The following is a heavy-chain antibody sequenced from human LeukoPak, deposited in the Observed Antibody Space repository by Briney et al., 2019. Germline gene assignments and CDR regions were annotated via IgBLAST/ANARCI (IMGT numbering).Heavy chain of an antibody. J-gene: IGHJ4*02. CDR2: IYYSGST. D-gene: IGHD4-17*01. Sequence: SDTLSLTCTVSGGSISSGDYYWSWIPQPPGKGLEWIVYIYYSGSTYYNPSLKSRVTLSVDTSKHQFSPKLSSETAADTAVYYCARAGDYGVDYWGQGTLVTVSS. V-gene: IGHV4-30-4*02. CDR1: GGSISSGDYY. CDR3: ARAGDYGVDY.